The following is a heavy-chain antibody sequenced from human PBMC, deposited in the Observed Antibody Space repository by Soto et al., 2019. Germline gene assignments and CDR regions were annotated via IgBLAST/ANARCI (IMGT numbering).Heavy chain of an antibody. Sequence: GVSLRLSCAASGFTFSSYAMNWVRQTQEKGLEWVSSISSTSSYTHYSDSVKGRFTISRDNANNSLFLQMNSLRAEDTATYYCARDLALAGNDWGQGVMVTVSS. CDR1: GFTFSSYA. CDR2: ISSTSSYT. CDR3: ARDLALAGND. D-gene: IGHD6-19*01. J-gene: IGHJ4*02. V-gene: IGHV3-21*01.